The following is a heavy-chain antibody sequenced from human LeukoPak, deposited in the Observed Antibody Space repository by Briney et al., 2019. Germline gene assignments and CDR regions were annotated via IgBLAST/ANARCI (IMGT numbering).Heavy chain of an antibody. V-gene: IGHV4-59*08. CDR1: GGSISSYY. Sequence: PSETLSLTCTVSGGSISSYYWSWIRQPPGKGLEWIGYICYSGSTNYNPSLKSRVTISVDTSKNQFSLKLSSVTAADTAVYYCARVSRWLPEDYWGQGTLVTVSS. CDR2: ICYSGST. D-gene: IGHD5-24*01. J-gene: IGHJ4*02. CDR3: ARVSRWLPEDY.